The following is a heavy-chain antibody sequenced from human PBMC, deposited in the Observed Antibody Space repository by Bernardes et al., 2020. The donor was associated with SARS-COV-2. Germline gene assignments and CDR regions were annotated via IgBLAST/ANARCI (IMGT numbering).Heavy chain of an antibody. CDR2: ITHIGST. CDR1: GESFSGYY. D-gene: IGHD3-3*01. CDR3: ARGDPPGFGSGFNGMDV. J-gene: IGHJ6*02. V-gene: IGHV4-34*01. Sequence: SETLSLTCAVYGESFSGYYWSWIRQPPGKGLEWIGEITHIGSTNSNPSLKSRVTISVDTSKNQFSLNLSSVTAADTAVYYCARGDPPGFGSGFNGMDVWGQGTTVTVSS.